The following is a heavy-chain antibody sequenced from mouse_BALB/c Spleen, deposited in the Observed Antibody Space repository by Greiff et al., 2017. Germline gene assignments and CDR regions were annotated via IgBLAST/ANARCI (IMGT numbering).Heavy chain of an antibody. CDR1: GFNIKDTY. V-gene: IGHV14-3*02. J-gene: IGHJ3*01. CDR2: IDPANGNT. Sequence: VQLQQSGAELVKPGASVKLSCTASGFNIKDTYMHLVKQRPEQGLEWIGRIDPANGNTKYDPKFQGKATITADTSSNTAYLQLSSLTSEDTAVYYCARHYYGNYGWFAYWGQGTLVTVSA. CDR3: ARHYYGNYGWFAY. D-gene: IGHD2-1*01.